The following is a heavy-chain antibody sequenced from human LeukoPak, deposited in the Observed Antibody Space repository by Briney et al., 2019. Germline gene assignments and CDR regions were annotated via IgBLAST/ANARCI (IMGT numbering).Heavy chain of an antibody. CDR3: ARGVVWFGELYHPFDY. CDR1: GDSISSGGYY. CDR2: IYYSGST. D-gene: IGHD3-10*01. Sequence: SQTLSLTCTVSGDSISSGGYYWTWIRQHPGKGLEWIGYIYYSGSTYYNPSLKSRVTMSVDTSKNQFSLKLSSVTAADTAVYYCARGVVWFGELYHPFDYWGQGTLVTVSS. J-gene: IGHJ4*02. V-gene: IGHV4-31*03.